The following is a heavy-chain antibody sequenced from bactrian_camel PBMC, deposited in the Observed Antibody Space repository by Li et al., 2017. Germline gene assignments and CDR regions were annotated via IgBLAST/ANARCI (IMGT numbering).Heavy chain of an antibody. D-gene: IGHD3*01. CDR2: IASDGTT. V-gene: IGHV3S10*01. CDR1: GFTFGAYD. CDR3: VKDPPFDRMACHGYDPQD. J-gene: IGHJ4*01. Sequence: DVQLVESGGGLVQPGGSLKLSCVASGFTFGAYDMSWVRQAPGKERELVSIIASDGTTWYSHSVKGRSTISQDSAKSTVDLQMNSLKPEDTAVYYCVKDPPFDRMACHGYDPQDWGQGTQVTVS.